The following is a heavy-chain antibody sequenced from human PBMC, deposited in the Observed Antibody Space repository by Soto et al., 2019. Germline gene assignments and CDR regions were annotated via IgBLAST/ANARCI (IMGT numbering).Heavy chain of an antibody. Sequence: EVQLVESGGGLVQPGRSLRLSCAASGFTFDDYAMHWVRQAPGKGLEWVSGISWNSGSIGYADSVKGRFTISRDNAKNSLYLQMNSLRAEDTALYYCAKDLLRYFDWLVNYFDYWGQGTLVTASS. CDR2: ISWNSGSI. CDR3: AKDLLRYFDWLVNYFDY. D-gene: IGHD3-9*01. CDR1: GFTFDDYA. J-gene: IGHJ4*02. V-gene: IGHV3-9*01.